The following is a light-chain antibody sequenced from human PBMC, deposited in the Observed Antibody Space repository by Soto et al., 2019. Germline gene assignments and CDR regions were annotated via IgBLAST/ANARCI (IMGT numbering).Light chain of an antibody. CDR3: QQYYSTLYT. CDR1: QSVLYSSNNKKY. Sequence: DIVMTQSPDSLAVSLGERATIICKSSQSVLYSSNNKKYLAWYQQKPGQPPKLLIYWASTRESGVPDRFSGSGSGTDFTLTISSLQAEDVAVYYCQQYYSTLYTFGQGTKLEIK. V-gene: IGKV4-1*01. CDR2: WAS. J-gene: IGKJ2*01.